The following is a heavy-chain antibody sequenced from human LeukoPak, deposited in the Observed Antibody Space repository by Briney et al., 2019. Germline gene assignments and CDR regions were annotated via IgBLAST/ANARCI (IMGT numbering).Heavy chain of an antibody. CDR2: LYYSGNT. V-gene: IGHV4-39*07. Sequence: SETLSLTCTVPGGSISSSSYYWGWIRQPPGKGLEWIGSLYYSGNTYYNPSLKSRVTMSVDTSKNQFSLKLSSVTAADTAVYYCARGHYYEYWFDPWGQGTLVTVPS. J-gene: IGHJ5*02. CDR3: ARGHYYEYWFDP. D-gene: IGHD3-22*01. CDR1: GGSISSSSYY.